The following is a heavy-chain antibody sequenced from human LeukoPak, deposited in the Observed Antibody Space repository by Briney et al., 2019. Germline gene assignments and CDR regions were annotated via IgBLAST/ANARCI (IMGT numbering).Heavy chain of an antibody. D-gene: IGHD1-7*01. CDR2: IYYSGST. J-gene: IGHJ6*03. CDR3: ARDRTTWNYGAYYYYYMDV. CDR1: GGSVSDYY. Sequence: SETLSLTCTVSGGSVSDYYWGWIRQPPGKGLEWIGSIYYSGSTYYNPSLKSRVTISVDTSKNQFSLKLSSVTAADTAVYYCARDRTTWNYGAYYYYYMDVWGKGTTVTVSS. V-gene: IGHV4-39*07.